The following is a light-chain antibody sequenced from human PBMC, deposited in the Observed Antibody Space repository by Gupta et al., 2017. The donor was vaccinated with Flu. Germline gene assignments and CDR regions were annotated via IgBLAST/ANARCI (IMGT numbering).Light chain of an antibody. Sequence: DIQVTKSPSSLSASIGDRVTITCRASQSITYYLNWYQQKPGRAPKLLIYPASSLQSGVPSRFSGSGSGTDFTLTINSLQPEDVATYYCQQTHSVPITFGQGTRLEIK. V-gene: IGKV1-39*01. J-gene: IGKJ5*01. CDR2: PAS. CDR1: QSITYY. CDR3: QQTHSVPIT.